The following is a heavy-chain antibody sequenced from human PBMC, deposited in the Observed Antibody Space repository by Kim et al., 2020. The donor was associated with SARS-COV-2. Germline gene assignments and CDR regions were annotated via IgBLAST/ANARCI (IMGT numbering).Heavy chain of an antibody. J-gene: IGHJ3*02. CDR3: ARRSIVVVPAAHDAFDI. Sequence: GESLKISCKGSGYSFTSYWISWVRQMPGKGLEWMGMIDPSDSYTNYSQSFQGHVTISADKSISTAYLQWSSLKASDTAMNYCARRSIVVVPAAHDAFDIWGQGTMVTVSS. D-gene: IGHD2-2*01. CDR1: GYSFTSYW. V-gene: IGHV5-10-1*01. CDR2: IDPSDSYT.